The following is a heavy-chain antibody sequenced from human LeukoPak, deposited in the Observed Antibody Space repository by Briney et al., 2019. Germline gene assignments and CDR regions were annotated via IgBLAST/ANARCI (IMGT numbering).Heavy chain of an antibody. V-gene: IGHV3-30*02. CDR1: GFTFSSYG. Sequence: GGSLRLSCAASGFTFSSYGMHWVRQAPGKGLEWVAFIRYDGSNKYYADSVKGRFTISRDNSKNTLYLQMNSLRAEDTAVYYCAKDLGFSSGWFDYWGQGTLVTVSS. CDR2: IRYDGSNK. CDR3: AKDLGFSSGWFDY. J-gene: IGHJ4*02. D-gene: IGHD6-19*01.